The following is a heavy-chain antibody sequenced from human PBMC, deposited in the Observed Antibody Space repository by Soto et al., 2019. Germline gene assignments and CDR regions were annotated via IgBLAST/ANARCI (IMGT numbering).Heavy chain of an antibody. J-gene: IGHJ4*02. D-gene: IGHD3-16*02. CDR2: IQTDTGHP. V-gene: IGHV1-18*01. CDR1: GYTFLNYG. CDR3: AKDQVYGYRYDH. Sequence: ASVKVSCKASGYTFLNYGINWIRQAPGQGLEWMGGIQTDTGHPNVAQKFRDRVTMTTDTSTGTSYMEMRSLRSGDTATYYCAKDQVYGYRYDHWGQGTLVPVSP.